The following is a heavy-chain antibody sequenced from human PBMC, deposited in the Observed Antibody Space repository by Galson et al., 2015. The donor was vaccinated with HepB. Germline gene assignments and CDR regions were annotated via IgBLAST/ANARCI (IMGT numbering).Heavy chain of an antibody. CDR1: TFIFSTYS. CDR3: ARDVAVAVLGSFDL. V-gene: IGHV3-48*04. J-gene: IGHJ3*01. D-gene: IGHD6-19*01. Sequence: SLRLSCAASTFIFSTYSMDWVRQAPGKGLEWVSYISSSSTTIYYADSVKGRFTISRDNAKNSLYLQMNSLRAEDTAVYYCARDVAVAVLGSFDLWGQGTMVTVSS. CDR2: ISSSSTTI.